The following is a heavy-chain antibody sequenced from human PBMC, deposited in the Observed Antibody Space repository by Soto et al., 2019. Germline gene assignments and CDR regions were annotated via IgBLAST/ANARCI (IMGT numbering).Heavy chain of an antibody. CDR3: ASHTTPAY. CDR1: GFSFSSYW. D-gene: IGHD1-26*01. J-gene: IGHJ1*01. CDR2: IKEAGSKN. Sequence: EVQLVESGGTLVQPGGSLRLSCVASGFSFSSYWMSWVRQAPGNGLECVANIKEAGSKNYYVDSVKGRFNISRDNAKNSLFLQMNRLRADDTAVYYCASHTTPAYWGQGVLVTVSS. V-gene: IGHV3-7*01.